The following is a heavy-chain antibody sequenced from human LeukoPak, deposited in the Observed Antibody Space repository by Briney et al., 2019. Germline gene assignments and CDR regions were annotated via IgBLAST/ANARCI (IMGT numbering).Heavy chain of an antibody. D-gene: IGHD3-10*01. CDR2: IKLDGSEK. V-gene: IGHV3-7*03. CDR3: AKGHYYGSGSLDY. CDR1: GFTFGKYW. J-gene: IGHJ4*02. Sequence: GGSLRLSCVASGFTFGKYWMSWVRQAPGKGLEWVANIKLDGSEKNYVDSVKGRFTISRDNTKNSLYLQMNSLRAEGTAVYYCAKGHYYGSGSLDYWGQGTLVTVSS.